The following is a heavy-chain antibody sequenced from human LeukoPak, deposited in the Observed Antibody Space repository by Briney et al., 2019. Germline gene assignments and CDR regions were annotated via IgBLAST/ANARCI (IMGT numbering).Heavy chain of an antibody. J-gene: IGHJ3*02. CDR2: IYYSGST. V-gene: IGHV4-39*01. D-gene: IGHD5-24*01. Sequence: SETLSLTCTVSGGSISSSSYYWAWIRQPPGTGLEWIGSIYYSGSTYYNPSLKSRVTISVDTSKNQLSLKLDSVTAADTAVYYCARQARTDGYNFFSAFDIWGQGTMVTVSS. CDR3: ARQARTDGYNFFSAFDI. CDR1: GGSISSSSYY.